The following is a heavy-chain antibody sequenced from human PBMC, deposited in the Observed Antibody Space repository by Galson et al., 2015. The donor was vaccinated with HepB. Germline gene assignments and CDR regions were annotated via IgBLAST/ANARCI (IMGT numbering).Heavy chain of an antibody. Sequence: SLRLSCAASGFTFSSYAMSWVRQAPGKGLEWVSAISGSGGSTYYADSVKGRFTISRDNSKNTLYLQMNSLRAEDTAVYYCAKALFSGYDVDCWGQGTLVTVSS. CDR1: GFTFSSYA. D-gene: IGHD5-12*01. J-gene: IGHJ4*02. CDR2: ISGSGGST. CDR3: AKALFSGYDVDC. V-gene: IGHV3-23*01.